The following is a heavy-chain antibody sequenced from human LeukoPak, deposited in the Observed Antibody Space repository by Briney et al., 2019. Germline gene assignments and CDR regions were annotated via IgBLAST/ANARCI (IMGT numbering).Heavy chain of an antibody. D-gene: IGHD2-15*01. Sequence: PGGSLRLSCAASGFTFSNAWMSWVRQAPGKGLEWVAHIKQDGSDKYYADSVRGRFTVSRDNAKNSLYLQMNGQRAEDTAVYYCARSCSGGTCNFPKFEPWGQGTLVTVSS. CDR1: GFTFSNAW. V-gene: IGHV3-7*01. J-gene: IGHJ5*02. CDR2: IKQDGSDK. CDR3: ARSCSGGTCNFPKFEP.